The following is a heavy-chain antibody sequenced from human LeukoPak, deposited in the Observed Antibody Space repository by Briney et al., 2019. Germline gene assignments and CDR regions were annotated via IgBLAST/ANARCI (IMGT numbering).Heavy chain of an antibody. V-gene: IGHV7-4-1*02. Sequence: GASVKVSCKAPGYTFTSYAVNWVRQAPGQGLEWMGWINTNTGNPTYAQGFTGRFVFSLDTSVSTAYLQISSLKAEDTAVYYCARDLIVYYGSGSYSNDDYWGQGTLVTVSS. J-gene: IGHJ4*02. CDR3: ARDLIVYYGSGSYSNDDY. D-gene: IGHD3-10*01. CDR2: INTNTGNP. CDR1: GYTFTSYA.